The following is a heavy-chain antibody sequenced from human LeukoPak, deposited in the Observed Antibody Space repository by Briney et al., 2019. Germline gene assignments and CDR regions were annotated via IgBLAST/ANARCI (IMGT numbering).Heavy chain of an antibody. CDR2: LYSGGTT. CDR3: ASIMRDYYDSSGTLFDY. V-gene: IGHV3-66*01. CDR1: GFTVSNNY. J-gene: IGHJ4*02. Sequence: GGSLRLSCAASGFTVSNNYMSWVRQAPGKGLEWVSVLYSGGTTDYADSVKGRFTISRDNSKNTLYLQMNSLRAEDTAVYYCASIMRDYYDSSGTLFDYWGQGTLVTVSS. D-gene: IGHD3-22*01.